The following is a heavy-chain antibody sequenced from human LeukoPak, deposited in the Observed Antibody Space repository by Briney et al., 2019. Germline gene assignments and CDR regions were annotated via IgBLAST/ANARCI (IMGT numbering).Heavy chain of an antibody. V-gene: IGHV3-33*01. CDR1: GFTFSGHG. J-gene: IGHJ4*02. CDR2: IWYVGSNK. D-gene: IGHD6-19*01. Sequence: GGSLRLSCAASGFTFSGHGMHWVRQATGKGLEWVAVIWYVGSNKYYADSVKGRFTVSRDNSENTLYLQMNSLRAEDTAVYYCARYTTGWFLDYWGQGTLVTVSS. CDR3: ARYTTGWFLDY.